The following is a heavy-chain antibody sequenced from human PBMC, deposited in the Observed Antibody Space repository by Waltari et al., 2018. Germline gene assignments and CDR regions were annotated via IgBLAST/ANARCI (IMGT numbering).Heavy chain of an antibody. CDR2: IWYDGSNK. Sequence: QVQLVASGGGVVQPGRSLRLSCAASGFTFSSYGMHWVRQAPGKGLEWVAVIWYDGSNKYYADSVKGRFTISRDNSKNTLYLQMNSLRAEDTAVYYCARAYHSSSWYIDWGQGTLVTVSS. D-gene: IGHD6-13*01. V-gene: IGHV3-33*01. J-gene: IGHJ4*02. CDR3: ARAYHSSSWYID. CDR1: GFTFSSYG.